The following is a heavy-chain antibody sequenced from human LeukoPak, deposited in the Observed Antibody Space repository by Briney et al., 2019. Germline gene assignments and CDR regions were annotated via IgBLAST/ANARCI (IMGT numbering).Heavy chain of an antibody. J-gene: IGHJ4*02. Sequence: GGSLRLSCAASGFTFSSYEMNWVRQAPGKGLGWVSYISSSGSTIYYADSVKGRFTISRDNAKNSLYLQMNSLRAEDTAVYYCASSDYGDPYYWGQGTLVTVSS. CDR1: GFTFSSYE. CDR3: ASSDYGDPYY. D-gene: IGHD4-17*01. V-gene: IGHV3-48*03. CDR2: ISSSGSTI.